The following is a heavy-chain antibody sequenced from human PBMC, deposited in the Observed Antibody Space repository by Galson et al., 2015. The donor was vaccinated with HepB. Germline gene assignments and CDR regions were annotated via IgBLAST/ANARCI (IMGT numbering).Heavy chain of an antibody. CDR3: ARETTYYYESRAYQSREGDALDI. D-gene: IGHD3-22*01. CDR2: IKSDGSSR. V-gene: IGHV3-74*01. CDR1: GFTFSSYW. J-gene: IGHJ3*02. Sequence: SLRLSCAASGFTFSSYWMHWVRQAPGKGLVWVSRIKSDGSSRDYADSVKGRFTISRDNAKNTLYLQMNSLRAEDTAVYYCARETTYYYESRAYQSREGDALDIWGQGTMVIVSS.